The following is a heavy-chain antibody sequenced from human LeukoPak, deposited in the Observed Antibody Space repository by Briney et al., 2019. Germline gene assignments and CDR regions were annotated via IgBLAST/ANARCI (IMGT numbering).Heavy chain of an antibody. CDR1: GFSFSNYG. V-gene: IGHV3-23*01. CDR2: ITGHGDTT. Sequence: GGSLRLSCAASGFSFSNYGMTWVRQAPGKGLEWVSGITGHGDTTYYADSVKGRFTISRDNSRNTVYLQMNSLRAEDTAVYYCAKIYDFWSGYYRQKPTTYFDYWGQGTLVTVSS. CDR3: AKIYDFWSGYYRQKPTTYFDY. D-gene: IGHD3-3*01. J-gene: IGHJ4*02.